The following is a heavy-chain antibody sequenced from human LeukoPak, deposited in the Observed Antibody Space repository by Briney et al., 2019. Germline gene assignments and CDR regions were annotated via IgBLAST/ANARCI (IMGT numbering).Heavy chain of an antibody. CDR2: IWYDGSNK. J-gene: IGHJ4*02. D-gene: IGHD6-19*01. V-gene: IGHV3-33*01. CDR1: GFTFSSYG. CDR3: AREAPNSSDWYDY. Sequence: QPGRSLRLSCAASGFTFSSYGMHWVRQAPGKGLEWVAVIWYDGSNKYYADSVKGRFTISRDNSKNTLYLQMNSLRAEDTAVYYCAREAPNSSDWYDYWGQGTLVTVSS.